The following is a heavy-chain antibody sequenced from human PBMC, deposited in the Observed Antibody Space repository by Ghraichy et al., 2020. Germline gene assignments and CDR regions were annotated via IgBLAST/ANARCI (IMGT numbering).Heavy chain of an antibody. V-gene: IGHV3-30-3*01. CDR2: ISYDGSKK. CDR1: GFIFSSYA. Sequence: GGSLRLSCAASGFIFSSYAMHWVRQAPGKGLEWVAVISYDGSKKYYEDSVKGRFTISRDNSKNTLYLQMNSLRAEDTAVYYCAREVPSSGWYNYFDYWGQGSLVTVSS. J-gene: IGHJ4*02. CDR3: AREVPSSGWYNYFDY. D-gene: IGHD6-19*01.